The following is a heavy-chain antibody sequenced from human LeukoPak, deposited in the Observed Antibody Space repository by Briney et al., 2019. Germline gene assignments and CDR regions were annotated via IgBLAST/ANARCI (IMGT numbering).Heavy chain of an antibody. D-gene: IGHD4-17*01. V-gene: IGHV3-48*01. Sequence: GGSLRLSCAASGFTFSSYSMNWVRQAPGKGLEWVSYISSSSSTIYYADSVKGRFTISRDIARNSLYLQMNSLRAEDTAVYYCARDRYGDYTPDYWGEGTLVTVSS. CDR3: ARDRYGDYTPDY. CDR2: ISSSSSTI. CDR1: GFTFSSYS. J-gene: IGHJ4*02.